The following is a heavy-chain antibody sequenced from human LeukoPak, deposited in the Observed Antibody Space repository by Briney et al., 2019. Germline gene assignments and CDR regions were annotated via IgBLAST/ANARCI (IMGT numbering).Heavy chain of an antibody. Sequence: ASVKVSCKASGYTFTSYDINWVRQAAGQGLEWMGWMNPNSGNTGYAQKFQSRVTMTRNTSISTTYMELSSLRSEDTAVYYCARSSWQDDSSGYVNPWGQGTLVTVSS. CDR1: GYTFTSYD. CDR3: ARSSWQDDSSGYVNP. D-gene: IGHD3-22*01. CDR2: MNPNSGNT. J-gene: IGHJ5*02. V-gene: IGHV1-8*01.